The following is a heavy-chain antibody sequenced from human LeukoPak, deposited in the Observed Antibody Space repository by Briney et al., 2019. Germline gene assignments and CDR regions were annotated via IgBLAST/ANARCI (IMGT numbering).Heavy chain of an antibody. V-gene: IGHV4-34*01. CDR2: STHSGST. D-gene: IGHD6-25*01. Sequence: PSETLSLTCAVYGGSFSGHYWTWIRQSPGRGLEWIGESTHSGSTNYNPSLKSRLTISVDTFKNQFSLKLTSVSAADTAVYHCARGRTGAAALDFWGPETLVTVSS. J-gene: IGHJ4*02. CDR1: GGSFSGHY. CDR3: ARGRTGAAALDF.